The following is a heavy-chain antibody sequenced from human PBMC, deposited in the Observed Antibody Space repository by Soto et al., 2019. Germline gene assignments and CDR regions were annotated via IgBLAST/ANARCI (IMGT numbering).Heavy chain of an antibody. CDR1: GCSISSSSYY. CDR3: ARLAHTARGSYGMDV. J-gene: IGHJ6*02. D-gene: IGHD5-18*01. V-gene: IGHV4-39*01. Sequence: SETLSLTCTVSGCSISSSSYYWGWLRQPPGKGLEWIGRIYYSGSTYYNPSLKSRVTLSVDTSKNQFSLQLSSVTAADTAVYYCARLAHTARGSYGMDVWGQGTTVTVSS. CDR2: IYYSGST.